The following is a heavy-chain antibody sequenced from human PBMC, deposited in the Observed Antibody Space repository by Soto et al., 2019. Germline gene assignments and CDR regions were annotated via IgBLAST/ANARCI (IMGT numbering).Heavy chain of an antibody. CDR2: IDPSDSYT. J-gene: IGHJ6*02. CDR3: ARRCSGGSCYYYYGMDV. CDR1: GYSFTNYW. Sequence: GESLKISCKGSGYSFTNYWITWVRQMPGKGLEWMGRIDPSDSYTNYSPSFQGRVTISADKSISTAYLQWSSLKASDTAMYYCARRCSGGSCYYYYGMDVWGQGTTVTVSS. V-gene: IGHV5-10-1*01. D-gene: IGHD2-15*01.